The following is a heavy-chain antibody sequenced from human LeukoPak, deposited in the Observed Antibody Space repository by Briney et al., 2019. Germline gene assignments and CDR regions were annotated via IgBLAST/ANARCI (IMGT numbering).Heavy chain of an antibody. J-gene: IGHJ3*02. Sequence: GGSLRLSCAASGFTFSSYGMHWVRQAPGKGLEWVAFIRYDGSNKYYADSVKGRFTISRDNSKNTLYLQMNSLRAEDTAVYYCAKDGPVAGDAAFDIWGQGTMVTVSS. CDR2: IRYDGSNK. CDR1: GFTFSSYG. D-gene: IGHD6-19*01. CDR3: AKDGPVAGDAAFDI. V-gene: IGHV3-30*02.